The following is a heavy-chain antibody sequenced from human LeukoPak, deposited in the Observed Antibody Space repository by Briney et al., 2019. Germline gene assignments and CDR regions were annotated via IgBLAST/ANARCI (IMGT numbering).Heavy chain of an antibody. CDR3: ARDWGLTGTTPGFDY. CDR2: ISSSSSTI. D-gene: IGHD1-7*01. Sequence: GGSLRLSCAASGFTFSSYSMNWVRQAPGKGLEWVSYISSSSSTIYYADSVKGRFTISRDNAKNSLYLQMNSLRAEDTAVYYCARDWGLTGTTPGFDYWGQGTLVTVSS. J-gene: IGHJ4*02. CDR1: GFTFSSYS. V-gene: IGHV3-48*04.